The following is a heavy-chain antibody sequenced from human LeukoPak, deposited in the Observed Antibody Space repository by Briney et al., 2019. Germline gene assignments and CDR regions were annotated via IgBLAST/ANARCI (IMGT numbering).Heavy chain of an antibody. Sequence: GGSLRLSCAASGFTFSSYSMNWVRQAPGKGLEWVSSISSSSSYIYYADSVKGRFTISRDNAKNSLYLQMNSLRAEDTAVYYCARGHYYDSSGYLDAFDIWGQGTMVTVSS. CDR2: ISSSSSYI. V-gene: IGHV3-21*01. CDR3: ARGHYYDSSGYLDAFDI. D-gene: IGHD3-22*01. J-gene: IGHJ3*02. CDR1: GFTFSSYS.